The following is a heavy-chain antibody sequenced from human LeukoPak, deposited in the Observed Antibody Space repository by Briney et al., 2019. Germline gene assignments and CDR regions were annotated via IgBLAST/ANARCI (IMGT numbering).Heavy chain of an antibody. D-gene: IGHD3-10*01. CDR3: ARGQWFRAF. Sequence: GSLRLSCAASGFTVSSNYMSWIRQTPGKGLEWIGEIHYSGSATYNPSLKSRVTISVDMSKNQFSLTMNSVTAADTAVYYCARGQWFRAFWSRGTPVTVSS. CDR2: IHYSGSA. V-gene: IGHV4-34*01. J-gene: IGHJ4*02. CDR1: GFTVSSNY.